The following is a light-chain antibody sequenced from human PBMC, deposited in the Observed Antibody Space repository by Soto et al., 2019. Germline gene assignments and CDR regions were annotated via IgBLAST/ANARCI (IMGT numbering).Light chain of an antibody. J-gene: IGKJ4*01. CDR2: KAS. CDR3: QQYHSVPVT. Sequence: DIQMTQSPSTLSASVGDRVTITCRASQSIGGWLAWYQQKPGKAPNLLVYKASTLESGVPSRFSGSGSGTEFNLIISNLQPDALATYYCQQYHSVPVTFGGGTKVEIK. V-gene: IGKV1-5*03. CDR1: QSIGGW.